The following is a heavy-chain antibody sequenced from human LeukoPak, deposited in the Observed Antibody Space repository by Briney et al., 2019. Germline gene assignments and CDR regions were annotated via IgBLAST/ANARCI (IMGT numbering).Heavy chain of an antibody. CDR2: IIPMVGVT. CDR1: GGSLSGYS. CDR3: ARRVPLVN. J-gene: IGHJ4*02. Sequence: SVKVSCKASGGSLSGYSIGWVRQAPGQGLEWMGRIIPMVGVTKYAQKFQGRLTITAVKSTNTAYMELTRLTSEDTAVYYCARRVPLVNWGQGTLVTVSS. V-gene: IGHV1-69*02. D-gene: IGHD1-26*01.